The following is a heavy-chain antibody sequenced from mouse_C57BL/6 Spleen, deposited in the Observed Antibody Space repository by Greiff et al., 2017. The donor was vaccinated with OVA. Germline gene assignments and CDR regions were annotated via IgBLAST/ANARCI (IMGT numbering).Heavy chain of an antibody. D-gene: IGHD1-1*01. CDR1: GFNIKDYY. CDR2: IDPEDGDT. J-gene: IGHJ3*01. CDR3: TTSDGSSSAWFAD. Sequence: EVQLQQSGAELVRPGASVKLSCTASGFNIKDYYMHWVKQRPEQGLEWIGRIDPEDGDTEYAPKFQGKATMTADTSSNTAYLQLSSLTSEDTAVYYCTTSDGSSSAWFADWGQGTLVTVSA. V-gene: IGHV14-1*01.